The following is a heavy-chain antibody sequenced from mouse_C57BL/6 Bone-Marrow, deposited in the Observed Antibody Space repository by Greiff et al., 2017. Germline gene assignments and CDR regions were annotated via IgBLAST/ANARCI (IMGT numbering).Heavy chain of an antibody. Sequence: VHLVESGPGLVAPSQSLSITCTVSGFSLTSYGVHWVRQPPGKGLEWLGVIWAGGSTNYNSALMSRLSISKDNSKSQVFLKMNSLQTDDTAMYYCARDPRLPDYYAMDYWGQGTSVTVSS. D-gene: IGHD1-2*01. J-gene: IGHJ4*01. CDR2: IWAGGST. CDR1: GFSLTSYG. CDR3: ARDPRLPDYYAMDY. V-gene: IGHV2-9*02.